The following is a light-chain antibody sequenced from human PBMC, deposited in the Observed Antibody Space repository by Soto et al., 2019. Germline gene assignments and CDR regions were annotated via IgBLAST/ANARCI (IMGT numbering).Light chain of an antibody. CDR1: KLGTKY. V-gene: IGLV3-1*01. J-gene: IGLJ7*01. CDR2: QDT. CDR3: QAWDRSTVV. Sequence: SYELTQPPSVSVSPGQTASITCSGDKLGTKYACWYQQKPGQSPVLVIYQDTKRPSGIPELFAGSNSGNTATLTISGTQAMDEADYYCQAWDRSTVVFGGGTQLTVL.